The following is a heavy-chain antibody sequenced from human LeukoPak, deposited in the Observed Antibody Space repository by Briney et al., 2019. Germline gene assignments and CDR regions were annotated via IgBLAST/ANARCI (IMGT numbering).Heavy chain of an antibody. CDR1: GFSFSGAW. CDR2: ISSGSGSTI. J-gene: IGHJ4*02. Sequence: GGSLRLSCGASGFSFSGAWMSWVRQAPGKGLEWVSYISSGSGSTIYYADSVKGRFTISRDNAKNSLYLQMNSLRAEDTAVYYCARVGTYGGNYWGQGTLVTVSS. CDR3: ARVGTYGGNY. V-gene: IGHV3-11*04. D-gene: IGHD4-23*01.